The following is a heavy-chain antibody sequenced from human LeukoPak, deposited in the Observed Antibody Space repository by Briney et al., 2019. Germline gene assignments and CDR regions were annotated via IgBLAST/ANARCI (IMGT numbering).Heavy chain of an antibody. Sequence: SVKVSCKASGGTCGSYAISWVRQAPGQGLKRMGGIIPIFGTANYAQKFQGRVTITADESTSTAYMELSSLRSEDTAVYYCQTVTTSDAFDIWGQGTMVTVSS. J-gene: IGHJ3*02. CDR1: GGTCGSYA. D-gene: IGHD4-17*01. CDR2: IIPIFGTA. CDR3: QTVTTSDAFDI. V-gene: IGHV1-69*01.